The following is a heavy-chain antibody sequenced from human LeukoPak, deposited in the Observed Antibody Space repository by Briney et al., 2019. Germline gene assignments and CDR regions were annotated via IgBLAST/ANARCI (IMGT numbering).Heavy chain of an antibody. Sequence: GGSLRLSCAASRFTISTYYMSWVRQARGKGLEWVANIKQDGSEKYYVDSVKGRFTISRDNAKNSLYLQMNSLRAEDTAVYYCARIGRTGTKAYYYYYMDVWGKGTTVTVSS. CDR1: RFTISTYY. CDR3: ARIGRTGTKAYYYYYMDV. V-gene: IGHV3-7*01. CDR2: IKQDGSEK. J-gene: IGHJ6*03. D-gene: IGHD1-1*01.